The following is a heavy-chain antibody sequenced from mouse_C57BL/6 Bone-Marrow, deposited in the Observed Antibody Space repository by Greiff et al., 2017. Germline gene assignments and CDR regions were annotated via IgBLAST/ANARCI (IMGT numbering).Heavy chain of an antibody. Sequence: DVQLQESGAELVRPGASVKLSCTASGFNIKDDYMHWVKQRPEQGLEWIGWIDPENGDTEYASKFQGKATITADPPSNTAYLQLSSLTSEDTAVYYCTTDSAGYGYWGQGTTLTVSS. V-gene: IGHV14-4*01. D-gene: IGHD3-2*02. CDR2: IDPENGDT. CDR1: GFNIKDDY. J-gene: IGHJ2*01. CDR3: TTDSAGYGY.